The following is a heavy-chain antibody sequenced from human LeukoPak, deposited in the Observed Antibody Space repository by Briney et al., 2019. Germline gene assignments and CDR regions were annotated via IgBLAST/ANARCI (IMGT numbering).Heavy chain of an antibody. J-gene: IGHJ3*02. CDR1: GGSISTSNYY. D-gene: IGHD3-10*01. CDR2: IFYTGST. Sequence: SETLSLTCTVSGGSISTSNYYWGWVRQPPGKALEWIGNIFYTGSTYYSPSLKSRVTISLDTSRNQFSLRLNSVTAADTAVYCAKSNGYGLIDIWGQGTMVTVSS. V-gene: IGHV4-39*07. CDR3: AKSNGYGLIDI.